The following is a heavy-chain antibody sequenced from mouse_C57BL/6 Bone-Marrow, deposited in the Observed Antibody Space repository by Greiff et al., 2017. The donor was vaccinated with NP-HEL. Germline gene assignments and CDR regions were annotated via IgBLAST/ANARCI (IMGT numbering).Heavy chain of an antibody. D-gene: IGHD2-2*01. CDR2: IDPSDSYT. J-gene: IGHJ3*01. CDR3: ARVSTMVKCFAY. CDR1: GYNFTSYW. Sequence: QVQLQQPGAELVRPGTSVKLSCKASGYNFTSYWMHWVKQRPGQGLEWIGVIDPSDSYTNYNQKFKGKATLTVDTSSTTAYMQLSSLTSEDSAVYYCARVSTMVKCFAYWGQGTLVTVSA. V-gene: IGHV1-59*01.